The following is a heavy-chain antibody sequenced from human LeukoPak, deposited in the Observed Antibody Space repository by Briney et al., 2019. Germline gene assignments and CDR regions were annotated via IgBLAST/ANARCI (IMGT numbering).Heavy chain of an antibody. CDR2: IYYSGST. D-gene: IGHD4-17*01. CDR1: GGSISSYY. V-gene: IGHV4-59*01. CDR3: ARGYGDYLDY. J-gene: IGHJ4*02. Sequence: SETLSLTCTVSGGSISSYYWSWIRQPPGEGLEWIGYIYYSGSTNYNPSLKSRVTISVDTSKNQFSLKLSSVTAADPAVYYCARGYGDYLDYWGQGTLVTVSS.